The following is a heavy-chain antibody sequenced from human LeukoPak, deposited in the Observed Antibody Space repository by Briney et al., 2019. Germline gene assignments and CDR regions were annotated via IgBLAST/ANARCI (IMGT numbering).Heavy chain of an antibody. V-gene: IGHV5-10-1*01. Sequence: GESLKISCKGSGYSFTNYWVSWVRRMPGKGLEWMGRIDPSDSYTNYSPSFQGHVTISADKSISTAYLQWSSLKASDTAMYYCARRGFYFYGLDVWGQGTTVTVSS. CDR1: GYSFTNYW. J-gene: IGHJ6*02. CDR3: ARRGFYFYGLDV. CDR2: IDPSDSYT.